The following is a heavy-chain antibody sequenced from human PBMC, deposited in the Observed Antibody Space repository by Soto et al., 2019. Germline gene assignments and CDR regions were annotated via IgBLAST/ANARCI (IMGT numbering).Heavy chain of an antibody. CDR2: ISGSGGVSRNT. J-gene: IGHJ4*02. V-gene: IGHV3-23*01. CDR3: AKDRWVYGDYPFDY. CDR1: GFTFSSFA. Sequence: EVQLLESGGGLVQPGGSLRLSCVASGFTFSSFAMSWVRQAPGKGLEWVAGISGSGGVSRNTDYAESVKGRFSISRDNSKNTLYVQMNSLTAEDTAVYYCAKDRWVYGDYPFDYWGQGTLVTVSS. D-gene: IGHD4-17*01.